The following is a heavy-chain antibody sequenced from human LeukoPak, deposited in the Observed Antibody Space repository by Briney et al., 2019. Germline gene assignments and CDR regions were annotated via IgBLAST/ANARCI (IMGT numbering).Heavy chain of an antibody. D-gene: IGHD3-9*01. V-gene: IGHV4-61*01. CDR3: ARVRGILTGYYPHFFDY. CDR2: IYYSAST. Sequence: SETLSLTCTVSGGSVSSGSYYWSWIRQPPGKGLEWIGYIYYSASTYYNPSLKSRVTISVDTSKNQFSLKLSSVTAADTAVYYCARVRGILTGYYPHFFDYWGQGTLVTVSS. CDR1: GGSVSSGSYY. J-gene: IGHJ4*02.